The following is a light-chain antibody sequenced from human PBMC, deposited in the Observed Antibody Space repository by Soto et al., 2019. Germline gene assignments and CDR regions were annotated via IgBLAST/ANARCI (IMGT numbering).Light chain of an antibody. CDR2: EVS. J-gene: IGKJ1*01. Sequence: DIVMTQTPVSLSVTPGQPASMSCRSSQSPLHSDGKTYLYWYLQQPAQPPQLLIYEVSDRFSGLPERCSGGGSVTDVTLKISRVEAEAVGVCYCMQSKELPHPFGQGTTVDSK. V-gene: IGKV2D-29*01. CDR3: MQSKELPHP. CDR1: QSPLHSDGKTY.